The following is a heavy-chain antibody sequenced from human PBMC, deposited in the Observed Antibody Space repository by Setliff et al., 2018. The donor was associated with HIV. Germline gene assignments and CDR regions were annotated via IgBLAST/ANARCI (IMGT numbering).Heavy chain of an antibody. V-gene: IGHV5-51*01. D-gene: IGHD3-22*01. J-gene: IGHJ3*02. CDR2: IHPGDSDI. CDR1: GYSFTSYW. Sequence: GESLKISCKGSGYSFTSYWIAWVRQMPGKGLEWMGIIHPGDSDIRYSPSFQGQVTISADKSSSTAYLQWSSLKASDTAMYYCANSHSAYFVDAFDIRGQGTMVTVSS. CDR3: ANSHSAYFVDAFDI.